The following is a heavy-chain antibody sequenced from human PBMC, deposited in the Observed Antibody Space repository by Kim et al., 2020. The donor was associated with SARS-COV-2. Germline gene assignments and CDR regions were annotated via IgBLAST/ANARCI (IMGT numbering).Heavy chain of an antibody. V-gene: IGHV3-30*04. Sequence: VGSLRLSCAASGFTFSSYAMHWVRQAPGKGLEWVAVISYDGSNKYYADSVKGRFTISRDNSKNTLYLQMNSLRAEDTAVYYCARDGYYYGSGVPYGMDVWGQGTTVTVSS. CDR3: ARDGYYYGSGVPYGMDV. D-gene: IGHD3-10*01. CDR2: ISYDGSNK. J-gene: IGHJ6*02. CDR1: GFTFSSYA.